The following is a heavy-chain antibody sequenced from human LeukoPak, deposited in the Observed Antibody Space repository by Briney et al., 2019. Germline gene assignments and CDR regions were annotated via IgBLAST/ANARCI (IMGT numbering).Heavy chain of an antibody. CDR3: AKDLPTKCRGDCPSDY. Sequence: PGGSLRLSCAASGFTFRSCAMNWVRQAPGKGLEWVSGISDSGGRTYYAESVKGRFAISRDNSKNTLYLQMNSLGVEDTAVYYCAKDLPTKCRGDCPSDYWGQGTLVTVSS. V-gene: IGHV3-23*01. J-gene: IGHJ4*02. CDR1: GFTFRSCA. D-gene: IGHD2-21*02. CDR2: ISDSGGRT.